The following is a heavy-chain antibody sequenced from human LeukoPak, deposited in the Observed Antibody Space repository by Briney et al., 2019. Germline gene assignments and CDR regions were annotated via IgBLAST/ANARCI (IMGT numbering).Heavy chain of an antibody. CDR3: GGSGYPDAFDI. Sequence: SGGSLRLSCAASGFTFRTYGMHWVRQAPGKGLEWVAVIWYDGSNKYYPDSVKGRFTISRDNSKNMLYLEMNSLRADDTAVYYCGGSGYPDAFDIWGQGTMVTVSS. J-gene: IGHJ3*02. CDR2: IWYDGSNK. V-gene: IGHV3-33*01. CDR1: GFTFRTYG. D-gene: IGHD3-22*01.